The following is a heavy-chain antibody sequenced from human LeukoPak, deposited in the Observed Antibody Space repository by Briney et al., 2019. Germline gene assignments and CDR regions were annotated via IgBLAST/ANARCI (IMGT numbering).Heavy chain of an antibody. V-gene: IGHV3-9*01. Sequence: GGSLRLSCAASGFTFDDYAMHWVRQAPGKGLEWVSGISWNSGSIGYADSVKGRFTISRDNAKNSLYLQMNSLRAEDTAVYYCARATYYFDYWGQGTLVTVSS. CDR3: ARATYYFDY. J-gene: IGHJ4*02. CDR2: ISWNSGSI. CDR1: GFTFDDYA.